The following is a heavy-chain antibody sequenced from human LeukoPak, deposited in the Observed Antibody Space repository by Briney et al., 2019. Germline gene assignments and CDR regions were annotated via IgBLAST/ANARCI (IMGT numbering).Heavy chain of an antibody. J-gene: IGHJ4*02. CDR2: IIPIFGTA. CDR1: GYTFTSYG. Sequence: ASVKVSCKASGYTFTSYGISWVRQAPGQGLEWMGGIIPIFGTANYAQKFQGRVTITADESTSTAYMELSSLRSEDTAVYYCARPRDISSGYDSLFDYWGQGTLVTVSS. CDR3: ARPRDISSGYDSLFDY. V-gene: IGHV1-69*13. D-gene: IGHD5-12*01.